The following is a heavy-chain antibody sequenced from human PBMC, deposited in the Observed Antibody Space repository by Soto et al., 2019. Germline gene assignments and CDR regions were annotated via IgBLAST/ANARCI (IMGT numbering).Heavy chain of an antibody. J-gene: IGHJ4*02. D-gene: IGHD1-20*01. CDR3: AREQYNWKI. CDR2: VFHTGNT. V-gene: IGHV4-59*01. CDR1: GDSIRSYY. Sequence: HSYTLSLTCSVSGDSIRSYYWTWIRQPPGKGLQWIGYVFHTGNTNYNPSLKSRVTISEDASKNQVSLRLTSVTAADTAVYFCAREQYNWKIWGQGTLVTVSS.